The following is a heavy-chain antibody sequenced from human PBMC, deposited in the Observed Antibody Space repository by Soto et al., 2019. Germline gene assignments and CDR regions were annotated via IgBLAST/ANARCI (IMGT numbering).Heavy chain of an antibody. J-gene: IGHJ4*02. CDR3: ARPRSGYYYDSSGYYLGY. CDR2: ISAYNGNT. Sequence: GASVKVSCKASGYTFTSYGISWVRQAPGQGLEWMGWISAYNGNTNYAQKLQGRVTMTTDTSTSTAYMELRSLRSDDTAVYYCARPRSGYYYDSSGYYLGYWGQGTLVTVS. V-gene: IGHV1-18*01. CDR1: GYTFTSYG. D-gene: IGHD3-22*01.